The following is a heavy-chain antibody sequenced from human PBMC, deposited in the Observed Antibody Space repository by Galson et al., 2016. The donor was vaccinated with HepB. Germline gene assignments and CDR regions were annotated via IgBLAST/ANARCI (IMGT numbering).Heavy chain of an antibody. D-gene: IGHD5-12*01. CDR3: ARRGLDY. J-gene: IGHJ4*02. CDR2: VSPYNGHT. CDR1: GYSFIAYG. V-gene: IGHV1-18*01. Sequence: SVKVSCKASGYSFIAYGLSWVRQAPGQGPEWMGWVSPYNGHTLYAEKFKGRVTMTTDTSTKTAYMELGSLRSDDTAMYFCARRGLDYWGQGTLLTVSS.